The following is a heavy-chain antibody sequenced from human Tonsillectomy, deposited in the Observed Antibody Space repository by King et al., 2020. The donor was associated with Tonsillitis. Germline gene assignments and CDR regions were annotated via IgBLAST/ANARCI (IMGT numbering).Heavy chain of an antibody. V-gene: IGHV3-7*01. Sequence: VQLVESGGGVVQPGGSLRLSCAASVFTFSNYWMSWFRQAPGKGLEWVANIKKDGSEKYFVGSVKGRFTISRDNAKNSLYLQMNSLRAEDTAVYYFASYTGSHSFDCGGQGTLVTVSS. D-gene: IGHD1-26*01. CDR3: ASYTGSHSFDC. CDR1: VFTFSNYW. CDR2: IKKDGSEK. J-gene: IGHJ4*02.